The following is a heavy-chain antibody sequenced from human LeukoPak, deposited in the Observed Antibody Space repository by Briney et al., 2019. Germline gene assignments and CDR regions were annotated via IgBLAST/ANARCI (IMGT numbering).Heavy chain of an antibody. CDR2: IYYGGST. D-gene: IGHD3-10*01. CDR3: ARADGGVRGYYFDY. J-gene: IGHJ4*02. Sequence: SQTLSLTCTVSGASISSGGYYWSWVRQDPGKGLEWIGYIYYGGSTYYNPSLKSRITISVDTSKNQFSLELSSVTAADTAVYFCARADGGVRGYYFDYWGQGIMVTVSS. V-gene: IGHV4-31*03. CDR1: GASISSGGYY.